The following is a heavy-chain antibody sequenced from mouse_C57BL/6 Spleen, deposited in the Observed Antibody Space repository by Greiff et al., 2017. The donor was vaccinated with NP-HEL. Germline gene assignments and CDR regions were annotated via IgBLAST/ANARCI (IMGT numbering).Heavy chain of an antibody. J-gene: IGHJ3*01. V-gene: IGHV1-15*01. Sequence: QVQLQQSGAELVRPGASVTLSCKASGYTFTDYEMHWVKQTTVHGLEWIGAIDPETGGTAYNQKFKGKAILTADKSSSTAYMELRSLTSEDSAVYYCTRWGYGSSSAWFAYWGQGTLVTVSA. CDR1: GYTFTDYE. D-gene: IGHD1-1*01. CDR2: IDPETGGT. CDR3: TRWGYGSSSAWFAY.